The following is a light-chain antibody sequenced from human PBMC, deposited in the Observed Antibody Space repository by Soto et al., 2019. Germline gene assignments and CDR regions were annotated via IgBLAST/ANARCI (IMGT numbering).Light chain of an antibody. Sequence: QSVLTQPPSASGSPGQSVAISCTGTSSDVGGYNYVSWYQQHPGKAPKLMIYEVNKRPSGVSNRFSGSKSGNTASLTISGLQAEDEADYYCSSFTSSITLVFGGGTQLTVL. CDR1: SSDVGGYNY. V-gene: IGLV2-14*01. J-gene: IGLJ2*01. CDR2: EVN. CDR3: SSFTSSITLV.